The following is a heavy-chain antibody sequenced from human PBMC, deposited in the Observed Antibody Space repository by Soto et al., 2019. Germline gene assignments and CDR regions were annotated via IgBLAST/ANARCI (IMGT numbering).Heavy chain of an antibody. J-gene: IGHJ4*02. CDR1: GFTFNNYA. CDR3: ARFFGSGFDY. CDR2: ISTSGATR. D-gene: IGHD6-19*01. Sequence: GGSLRLSCAASGFTFNNYAMNWVRQAPGKGLEWVAHISTSGATRYYADSVKGRFTISRDNAKTSLYLQMDSLRNEDTAVYYCARFFGSGFDYWGQGTLVTSPQ. V-gene: IGHV3-48*02.